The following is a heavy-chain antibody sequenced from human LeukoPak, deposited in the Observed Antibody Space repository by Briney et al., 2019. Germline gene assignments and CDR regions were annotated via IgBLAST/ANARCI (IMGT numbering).Heavy chain of an antibody. D-gene: IGHD3-22*01. Sequence: PGGSLRLSCAASGFTFSSYAMSWVRQAPGKGLERVSHISGSGDTTYYADSVKGRFTISRDNSKNTLYLQMNSLRAEDTAVYYCAKDMYYYDSSGYKRDYWGQGTLVTVSS. CDR3: AKDMYYYDSSGYKRDY. V-gene: IGHV3-23*01. CDR1: GFTFSSYA. J-gene: IGHJ4*02. CDR2: ISGSGDTT.